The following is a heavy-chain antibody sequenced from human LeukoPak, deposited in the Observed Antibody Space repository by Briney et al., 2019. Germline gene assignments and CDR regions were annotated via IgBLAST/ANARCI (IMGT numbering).Heavy chain of an antibody. CDR3: ARETSQKGAHYMDV. J-gene: IGHJ6*03. CDR1: GFTFSSYA. CDR2: IYYSGST. V-gene: IGHV4-59*01. D-gene: IGHD3-16*01. Sequence: GSLRLSCSASGFTFSSYAMSWVRQAPGKGLEWIGYIYYSGSTNYNPSLKSRVTISVDTSKNQLSLKLSSVTAADTAVYYCARETSQKGAHYMDVWGKGTTVTISS.